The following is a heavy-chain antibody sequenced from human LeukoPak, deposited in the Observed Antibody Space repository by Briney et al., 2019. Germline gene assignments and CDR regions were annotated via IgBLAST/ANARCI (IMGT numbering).Heavy chain of an antibody. CDR3: ARAWVRARWDY. CDR1: GFTFSSYA. Sequence: GRSLRLSCAASGFTFSSYAMHWVRQAPGKGLEWVAVISYDGSNKYYADSVKGRFTISRDNSKNTLYLQMNSLRAEDTAVYYCARAWVRARWDYWGQGTLVTVSS. J-gene: IGHJ4*02. CDR2: ISYDGSNK. D-gene: IGHD1-26*01. V-gene: IGHV3-30-3*01.